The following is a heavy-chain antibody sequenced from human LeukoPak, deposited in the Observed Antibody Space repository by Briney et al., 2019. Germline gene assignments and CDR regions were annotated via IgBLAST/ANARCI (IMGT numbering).Heavy chain of an antibody. V-gene: IGHV5-51*01. D-gene: IGHD2-21*01. CDR1: GYSFTSYW. J-gene: IGHJ4*02. CDR2: IYPGDSDT. Sequence: GESLKISCKGSGYSFTSYWIGWVRQMPGKGLEWMGIIYPGDSDTRYSPSFQGQVTISADKSINTAYLQWSSMKASDTAMYYCARRHAAYCGGDCYWGSDYWGQGTLVTVSS. CDR3: ARRHAAYCGGDCYWGSDY.